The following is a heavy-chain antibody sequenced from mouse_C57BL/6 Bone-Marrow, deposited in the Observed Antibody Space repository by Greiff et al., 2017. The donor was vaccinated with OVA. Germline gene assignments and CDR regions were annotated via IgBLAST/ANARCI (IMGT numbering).Heavy chain of an antibody. D-gene: IGHD4-1*01. V-gene: IGHV1-59*01. CDR2: IDPSDSYT. J-gene: IGHJ1*03. CDR1: GYTFTSYW. CDR3: ARGKLTWEGWYFDV. Sequence: QVHVKQPGAELVRPGTSVKLSCKASGYTFTSYWMHWVKQRPGQGLEWIGVIDPSDSYTNYNQKFKGKATLTVDTSSSTAYMQLSSLTSEDSAVYYCARGKLTWEGWYFDVWGTGTTVTVSS.